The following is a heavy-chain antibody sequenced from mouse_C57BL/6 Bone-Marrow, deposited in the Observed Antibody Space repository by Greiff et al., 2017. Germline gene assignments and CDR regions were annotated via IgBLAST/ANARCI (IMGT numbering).Heavy chain of an antibody. Sequence: VQGVESGPGLVQPSQSLSITCTVSGFSLTSYGVHWVRQSPGKGLEWLGVIWSGGSTDYNAAFISRLSISKDNSKSQVFFKMNSLQADDTAIYYCARSRTAQATAWFAYWGQGTLVTVSA. CDR1: GFSLTSYG. CDR2: IWSGGST. J-gene: IGHJ3*01. V-gene: IGHV2-2*01. CDR3: ARSRTAQATAWFAY. D-gene: IGHD3-2*02.